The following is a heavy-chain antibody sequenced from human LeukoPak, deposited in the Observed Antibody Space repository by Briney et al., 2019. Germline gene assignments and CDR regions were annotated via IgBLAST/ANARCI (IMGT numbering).Heavy chain of an antibody. CDR3: ARGQFRLSDYDSSGFDY. Sequence: GGSLRLSCAASGFTFSSYVMSWVRQAPGKGLQWVSSTTGGLSSTHYYADSVKGRFIISRDNSKNTLYLQMISLRAEDTAVYYCARGQFRLSDYDSSGFDYWGQGTLVTVSS. V-gene: IGHV3-23*01. J-gene: IGHJ4*02. D-gene: IGHD3-22*01. CDR2: TTGGLSST. CDR1: GFTFSSYV.